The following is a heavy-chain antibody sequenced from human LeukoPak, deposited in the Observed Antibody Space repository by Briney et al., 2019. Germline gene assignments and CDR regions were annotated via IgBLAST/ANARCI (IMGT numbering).Heavy chain of an antibody. CDR2: IIPIFGTA. CDR1: GGTFSSYA. J-gene: IGHJ4*02. V-gene: IGHV1-69*05. CDR3: ATTDYYGSGSYHDH. D-gene: IGHD3-10*01. Sequence: GSSVKVSCKASGGTFSSYAISWVRQAPGQRLEWMGRIIPIFGTANYAQKFQGRVTITTDESTSTAYMELSSLRSEDTAVYYCATTDYYGSGSYHDHWGQGTLVTVSS.